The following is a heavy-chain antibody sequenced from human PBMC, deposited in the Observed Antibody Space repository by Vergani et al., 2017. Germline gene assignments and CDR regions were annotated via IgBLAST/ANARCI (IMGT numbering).Heavy chain of an antibody. J-gene: IGHJ4*02. CDR2: IYHSGST. Sequence: QVQLQESGPGLVKPSETLSLTCTVSGYSISSGYYWGWIRQPPGKGLEWIGSIYHSGSTYYNPSLKSRVTISVDTSKNQFSLKLSSVTAADTAVYYCARGIKYYDILTGYYAKPYYFDYWGQGTLVTVSS. D-gene: IGHD3-9*01. V-gene: IGHV4-38-2*02. CDR3: ARGIKYYDILTGYYAKPYYFDY. CDR1: GYSISSGYY.